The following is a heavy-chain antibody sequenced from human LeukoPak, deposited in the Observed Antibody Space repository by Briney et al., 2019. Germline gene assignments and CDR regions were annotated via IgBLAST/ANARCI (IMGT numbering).Heavy chain of an antibody. Sequence: SEALSLTCTVSGGSISSYYWSWIRQPPGKGLEWIGYIYYSGSTNYNPSLRSRVTISVNTSKNQFSLKLSSVTAADTAVYYCARHVGALDGFDIWGQGTMVTVSS. CDR3: ARHVGALDGFDI. D-gene: IGHD1-26*01. CDR1: GGSISSYY. CDR2: IYYSGST. J-gene: IGHJ3*02. V-gene: IGHV4-59*08.